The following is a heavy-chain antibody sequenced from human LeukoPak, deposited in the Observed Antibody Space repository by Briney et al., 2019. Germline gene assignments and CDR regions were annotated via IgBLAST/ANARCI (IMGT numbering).Heavy chain of an antibody. V-gene: IGHV4-34*01. CDR2: INHSGST. CDR3: ARHMSAYYDSSGYSVKGDAFDI. J-gene: IGHJ3*02. D-gene: IGHD3-22*01. Sequence: SETLSLTCAVYGGSFSGYYWNWIRQPPGKGLEWIGEINHSGSTNYNPSLKSRVTISVDTSKNQFSLKLSSVTAADTAVYYCARHMSAYYDSSGYSVKGDAFDIWGQGTMVTVSS. CDR1: GGSFSGYY.